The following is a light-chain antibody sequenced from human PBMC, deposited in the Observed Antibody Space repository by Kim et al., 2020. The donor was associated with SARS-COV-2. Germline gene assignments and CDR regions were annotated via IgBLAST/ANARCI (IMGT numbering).Light chain of an antibody. CDR2: DAS. V-gene: IGKV3-20*01. CDR3: QQYGSSPQT. J-gene: IGKJ1*01. CDR1: QSVSSSY. Sequence: SPGERATRSCRASQSVSSSYSAWYQQKPGQAPRLLIYDASSRATGIPDRFSGSGSGTDFTLTISRLEPEDFAVYYCQQYGSSPQTFGQGTKVDIK.